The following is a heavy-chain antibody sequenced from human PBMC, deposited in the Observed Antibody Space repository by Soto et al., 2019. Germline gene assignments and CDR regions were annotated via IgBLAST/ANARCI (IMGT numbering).Heavy chain of an antibody. Sequence: EVQLVESGGGLVQPGGSLRLSCASSGFTVISNYMSWVRQAPGKGLEWVSVIFSGGSTYYADSVKGRFTISRDNSKNTLYLHMNSLRAEDTAVYYCARDRIGVDYWGQGTLVTVSS. J-gene: IGHJ4*02. D-gene: IGHD2-15*01. CDR3: ARDRIGVDY. V-gene: IGHV3-66*01. CDR1: GFTVISNY. CDR2: IFSGGST.